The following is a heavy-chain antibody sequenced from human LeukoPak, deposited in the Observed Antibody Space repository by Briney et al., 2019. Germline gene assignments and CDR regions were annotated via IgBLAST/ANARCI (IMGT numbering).Heavy chain of an antibody. CDR2: VNPNSGGT. D-gene: IGHD5-24*01. CDR3: ARGWRMSYFDY. V-gene: IGHV1-2*02. J-gene: IGHJ4*02. Sequence: GASVKVSCKASGYTFTGYYMHWVRQAPGQGLEWMGWVNPNSGGTNYAQNFQGRVTMTRDTSISTAYMELSRTTSDDTAVYYCARGWRMSYFDYWGQGTLVTVSS. CDR1: GYTFTGYY.